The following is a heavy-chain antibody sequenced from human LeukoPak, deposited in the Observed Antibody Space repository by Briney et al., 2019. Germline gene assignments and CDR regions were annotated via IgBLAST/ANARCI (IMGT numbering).Heavy chain of an antibody. CDR3: AKGRAWELLQGDAFGI. V-gene: IGHV1-2*02. CDR2: INPNSGGT. Sequence: ASVKVSCKASGYTFTGYYLHWVRQAPGQGLECMGWINPNSGGTNYAQKFQGRVTMTRDTSISTAYMELSRLRSDDTAVYYCAKGRAWELLQGDAFGIWGQGTMVTLSS. J-gene: IGHJ3*02. CDR1: GYTFTGYY. D-gene: IGHD3-10*01.